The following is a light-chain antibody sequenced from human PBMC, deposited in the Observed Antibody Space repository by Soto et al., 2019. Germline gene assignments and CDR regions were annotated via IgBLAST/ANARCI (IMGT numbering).Light chain of an antibody. Sequence: DSMLRQSPGTLSLSPGERAPLSCRASQSASSSYLAWYQQKPGQAPRLLIYGASRRATGIPDRFSGSGSGTDFTLTINRLEPEDFAVYYCQQYGSSPSTFGPGTKVDI. CDR2: GAS. J-gene: IGKJ3*01. CDR1: QSASSSY. V-gene: IGKV3-20*01. CDR3: QQYGSSPST.